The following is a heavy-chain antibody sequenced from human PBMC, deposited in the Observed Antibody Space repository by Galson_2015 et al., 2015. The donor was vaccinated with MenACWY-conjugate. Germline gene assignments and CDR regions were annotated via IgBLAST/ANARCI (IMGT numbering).Heavy chain of an antibody. CDR1: GITFKNAW. CDR3: NTDQNSCDAYVHDCY. V-gene: IGHV3-15*07. CDR2: IKSMLLGGAT. Sequence: SLRLSCAVSGITFKNAWMNWVRQTPGKGLEWVGRIKSMLLGGATDYAAPVKGRFTISRDDSKNTLYLQMNSLKTEDTAVYSCNTDQNSCDAYVHDCYWGQGTLVTVSS. J-gene: IGHJ4*02. D-gene: IGHD5/OR15-5a*01.